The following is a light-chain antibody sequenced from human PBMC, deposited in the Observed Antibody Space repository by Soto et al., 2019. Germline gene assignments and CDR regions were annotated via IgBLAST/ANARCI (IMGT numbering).Light chain of an antibody. CDR2: DVS. CDR1: SSDVGGYNY. Sequence: QSALTQPASVSGSPGQSITISCTGTSSDVGGYNYVSWYQHHPGKAPKLIIYDVSNRPSGVSIRFSGSKSDNTASLTISGLQPEDEADYHCSSYTTRNPRQIVCGTGTKVTV. CDR3: SSYTTRNPRQIV. V-gene: IGLV2-14*03. J-gene: IGLJ1*01.